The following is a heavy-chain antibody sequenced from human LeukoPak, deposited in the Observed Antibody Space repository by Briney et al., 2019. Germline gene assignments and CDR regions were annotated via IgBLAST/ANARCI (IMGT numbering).Heavy chain of an antibody. V-gene: IGHV3-20*04. CDR2: LNWNGGST. CDR1: GFTFDDYG. Sequence: GGSLRLSCAASGFTFDDYGMSWVRQAPGKGLEWVSGLNWNGGSTGYADSVKGRFTISRDNAKKSLYVQMNSLRAEDTAVYYCARGTSRTSYYMDVWGKGTTVTVSS. J-gene: IGHJ6*03. D-gene: IGHD1-7*01. CDR3: ARGTSRTSYYMDV.